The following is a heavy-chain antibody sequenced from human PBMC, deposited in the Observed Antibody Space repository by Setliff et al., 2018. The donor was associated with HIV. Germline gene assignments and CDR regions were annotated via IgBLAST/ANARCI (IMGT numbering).Heavy chain of an antibody. CDR3: ARGPRWLSQPFDY. CDR2: INHSGST. J-gene: IGHJ4*02. V-gene: IGHV4-34*01. D-gene: IGHD6-19*01. Sequence: KTSETLSLTCAVYGGSFSGYYWSWIRQPPGKGLEWIGEINHSGSTNYNPSLKSRVTISVDTSKNQFSLKLSSVTAADTAVYYCARGPRWLSQPFDYWGQGTLVTVSS. CDR1: GGSFSGYY.